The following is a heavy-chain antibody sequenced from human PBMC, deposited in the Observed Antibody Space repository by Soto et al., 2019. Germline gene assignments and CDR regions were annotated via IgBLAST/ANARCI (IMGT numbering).Heavy chain of an antibody. V-gene: IGHV1-8*01. D-gene: IGHD1-26*01. CDR3: ARGLSYRQD. J-gene: IGHJ4*02. CDR1: GYTFTSYD. CDR2: IHPNSGNT. Sequence: QVQLVQSGAEVKKPGASVKVSCKASGYTFTSYDIYWVRQATGQGLEWMGWIHPNSGNTGYAQKFQGRVTMTRNTSITTAYMELSSLTSEDTAVYYCARGLSYRQDWGQGTLVTVSS.